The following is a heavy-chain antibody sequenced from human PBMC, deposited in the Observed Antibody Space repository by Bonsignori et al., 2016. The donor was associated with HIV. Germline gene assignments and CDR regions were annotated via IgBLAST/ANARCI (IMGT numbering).Heavy chain of an antibody. CDR3: AKGSSWYVF. D-gene: IGHD6-13*01. J-gene: IGHJ4*02. Sequence: QPPGKGLEWVAVIWYDGSNKYYADSVKGRFTISRDNSKNTLYLQMNSLRAEDTAVYYCAKGSSWYVFGGQGTLVTVSS. CDR2: IWYDGSNK. V-gene: IGHV3-33*06.